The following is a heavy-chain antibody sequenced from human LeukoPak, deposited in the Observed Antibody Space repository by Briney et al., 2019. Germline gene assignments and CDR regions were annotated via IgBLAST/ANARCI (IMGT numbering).Heavy chain of an antibody. V-gene: IGHV1-2*06. CDR2: INPNSGDT. D-gene: IGHD2-2*01. CDR3: ARASPPATPTYYYYYYMDV. J-gene: IGHJ6*03. Sequence: GASVKVSCKASGYTFTAYYMHWVRQVPGQGLEWMGRINPNSGDTDYAQKFQGRVTMTRDTSTSTVYMELSSLRSEDTAVYYCARASPPATPTYYYYYYMDVWGKGTTVTVSS. CDR1: GYTFTAYY.